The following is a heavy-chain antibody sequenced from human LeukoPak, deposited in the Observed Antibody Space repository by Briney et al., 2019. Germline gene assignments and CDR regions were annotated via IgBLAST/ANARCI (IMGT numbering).Heavy chain of an antibody. CDR2: INSDGSST. D-gene: IGHD1-26*01. Sequence: GGSLRLSCAASGFTFSACWMHWVRQAPGKGLVWVARINSDGSSTSYADSVKGRFTISRDNAKNSLSLQMNNLRAEDTAVYYCARAAILLVGGTTGAFDIWGQGTVLTVSS. CDR1: GFTFSACW. CDR3: ARAAILLVGGTTGAFDI. J-gene: IGHJ3*02. V-gene: IGHV3-74*01.